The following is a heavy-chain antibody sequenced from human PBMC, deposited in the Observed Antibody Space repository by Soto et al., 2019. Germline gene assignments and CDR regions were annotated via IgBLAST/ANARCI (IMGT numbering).Heavy chain of an antibody. Sequence: QVQLVESGGGVVQPGRSLRLSCAASGFTFSSYAMHWVRQAPGKGLEWVAVISYDGSNKYYADSVKGRFTISRDNSNNPLSLQMNSLRAEDTAVYYCARDPGRDSSGYYFRAFDIWAQGTMVTVSS. CDR1: GFTFSSYA. CDR2: ISYDGSNK. D-gene: IGHD3-22*01. CDR3: ARDPGRDSSGYYFRAFDI. J-gene: IGHJ3*02. V-gene: IGHV3-30-3*01.